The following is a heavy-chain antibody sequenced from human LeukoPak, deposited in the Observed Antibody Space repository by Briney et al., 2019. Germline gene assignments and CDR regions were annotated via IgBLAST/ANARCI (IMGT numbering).Heavy chain of an antibody. J-gene: IGHJ5*02. D-gene: IGHD2-2*02. V-gene: IGHV4-31*03. Sequence: SETLSLTCTVSGGSISSSSYYWGWIRQPPGKGLEWIGYIYYSGSTYYNPSLKSRVTISVDTSKNQFSLKLSSVTAADTAVYYCARGTLGYCSSTSCYTTPWFDPWGQGTLVTVSS. CDR3: ARGTLGYCSSTSCYTTPWFDP. CDR2: IYYSGST. CDR1: GGSISSSSYY.